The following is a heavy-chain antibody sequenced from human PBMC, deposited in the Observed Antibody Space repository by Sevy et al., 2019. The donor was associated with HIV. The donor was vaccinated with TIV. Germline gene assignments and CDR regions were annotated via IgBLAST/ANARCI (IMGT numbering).Heavy chain of an antibody. CDR3: AREGNYYGSGSYYNGPYYFDY. V-gene: IGHV3-7*01. CDR2: IKQDGSEK. Sequence: GGSLRLSCAASGFTFSSYWMSWVRQAPGKGLEWVANIKQDGSEKYYVDSVKGRFTISRDNAKNSLYLQMNSLGAEDTAVYYCAREGNYYGSGSYYNGPYYFDYWGQGTLVTVSS. CDR1: GFTFSSYW. D-gene: IGHD3-10*01. J-gene: IGHJ4*02.